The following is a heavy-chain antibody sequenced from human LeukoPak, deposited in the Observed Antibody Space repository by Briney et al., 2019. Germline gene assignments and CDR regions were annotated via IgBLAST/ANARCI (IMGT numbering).Heavy chain of an antibody. V-gene: IGHV3-11*04. Sequence: KPGGSLRLSCAASGFIFSDYYMNWIRQAPGKGLEWVSSISSSARSAYYADSVKGRFTISRDNSKNTLYLQMNSLRAEDTAVYYCAKDRGDKLIVVVPAADYWGQGTLVTVSS. CDR1: GFIFSDYY. CDR3: AKDRGDKLIVVVPAADY. CDR2: ISSSARSA. J-gene: IGHJ4*02. D-gene: IGHD2-2*01.